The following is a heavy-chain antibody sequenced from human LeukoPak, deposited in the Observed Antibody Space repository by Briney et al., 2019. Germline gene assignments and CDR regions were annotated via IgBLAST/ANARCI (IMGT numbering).Heavy chain of an antibody. CDR3: ARENYYGSGKIDY. J-gene: IGHJ4*02. V-gene: IGHV4-61*01. D-gene: IGHD3-10*01. Sequence: SETLSLTCTVSGGSVSSGSYYWTWIRQPPGKGLEWIGYVHYSGSANYNPSLKSRVTISVDTSKNQFSLKLSSVTAADTAVYYCARENYYGSGKIDYWGQGTLVTVSS. CDR1: GGSVSSGSYY. CDR2: VHYSGSA.